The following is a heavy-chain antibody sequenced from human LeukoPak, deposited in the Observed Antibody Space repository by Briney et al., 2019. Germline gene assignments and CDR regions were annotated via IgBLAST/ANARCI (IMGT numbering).Heavy chain of an antibody. CDR2: ISNNGGYT. D-gene: IGHD2-15*01. Sequence: GGSLRLSCAASGFTFSSSAMSWVRQAPGKGLEWVSAISNNGGYTYYADSVQGRFTISRDNSKSTLCLQMDSLRAEDTAVYYCAKQLGYCSDGSCYFPYWGQGTLVTVSS. V-gene: IGHV3-23*01. J-gene: IGHJ4*02. CDR1: GFTFSSSA. CDR3: AKQLGYCSDGSCYFPY.